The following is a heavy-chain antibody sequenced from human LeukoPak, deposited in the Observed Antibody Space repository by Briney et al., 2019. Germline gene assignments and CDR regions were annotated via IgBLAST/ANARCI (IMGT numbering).Heavy chain of an antibody. J-gene: IGHJ6*02. CDR2: IIPILGIA. CDR3: ARGDGMDV. CDR1: GGTFSSYA. Sequence: SGKVSCKASGGTFSSYAISWGRQAPGQGLEWMGRIIPILGIANYAQKFQGRVTINAGKSTSTAYMELSSLRSEDTAVYYCARGDGMDVWGQGTTVTVSS. V-gene: IGHV1-69*04.